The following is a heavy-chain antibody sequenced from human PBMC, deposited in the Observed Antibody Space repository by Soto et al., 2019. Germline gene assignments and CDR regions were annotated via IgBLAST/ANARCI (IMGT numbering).Heavy chain of an antibody. CDR1: GFTFRNYA. CDR3: AKSTIFAVVFGWFDP. CDR2: ISGSGAYT. V-gene: IGHV3-23*01. Sequence: EVQLLESVGGLVRPGGSLRLSCGASGFTFRNYAMTWVRQAPGKGLEWVSGISGSGAYTNYADSVKGRFTISRDNSKDTLFLQMNSLRADDTAVYYCAKSTIFAVVFGWFDPWGQGTLVTVSS. D-gene: IGHD3-3*01. J-gene: IGHJ5*02.